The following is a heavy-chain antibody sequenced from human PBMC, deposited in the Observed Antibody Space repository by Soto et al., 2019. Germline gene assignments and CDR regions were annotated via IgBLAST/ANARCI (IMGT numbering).Heavy chain of an antibody. Sequence: PSETLSLTCTVSGDSVSSYYLSWIRQPPGKGLEWIGYIYYSGSTYYNPSLKSRVTISVDTSKNQFSLKLSSVTAADTAVYYCARSSTSANYFDYWGQGTLVTVSS. J-gene: IGHJ4*02. CDR1: GDSVSSYY. D-gene: IGHD2-2*01. CDR3: ARSSTSANYFDY. V-gene: IGHV4-59*02. CDR2: IYYSGST.